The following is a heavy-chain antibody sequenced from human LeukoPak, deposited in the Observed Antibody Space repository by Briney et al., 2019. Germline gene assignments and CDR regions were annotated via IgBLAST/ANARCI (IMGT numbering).Heavy chain of an antibody. CDR2: ISSSGSTI. CDR1: GFTFSDYY. D-gene: IGHD2-15*01. Sequence: GGSLRLSCAASGFTFSDYYMSWIRQAPGKGLEWVSYISSSGSTIYYADSVKGRFTISRDNAKNSLYLQMNSLRAQDTAVYYCARVGSVVAATPPDWGQGTLVTVSS. V-gene: IGHV3-11*04. J-gene: IGHJ4*02. CDR3: ARVGSVVAATPPD.